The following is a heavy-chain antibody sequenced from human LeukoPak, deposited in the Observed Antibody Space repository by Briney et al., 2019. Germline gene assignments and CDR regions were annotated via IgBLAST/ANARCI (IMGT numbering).Heavy chain of an antibody. J-gene: IGHJ5*02. CDR3: AKAWEEYHSSSWYGSGWFDP. CDR2: ISGSGGST. Sequence: GRSLRLSCAASGFTFSSYAMSWVRQAPGKGLEWVSAISGSGGSTYYADSVKGRFTSSRDNSKNTLYLQMNSLRAEDTAVYYCAKAWEEYHSSSWYGSGWFDPWGQGTLVTVSS. D-gene: IGHD6-13*01. V-gene: IGHV3-23*01. CDR1: GFTFSSYA.